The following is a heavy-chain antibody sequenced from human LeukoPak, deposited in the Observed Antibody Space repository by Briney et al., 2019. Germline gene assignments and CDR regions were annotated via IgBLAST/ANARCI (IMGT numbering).Heavy chain of an antibody. V-gene: IGHV4-39*07. CDR3: ATRGSVEMATMSYY. Sequence: SETLSLTCTVSGGSISSSSYYWGWIRQPPGKGLEWIGSIYYSGSTYYNPSLKSRVTISVDTSKNQFSLKLSSVTAADTAVYYCATRGSVEMATMSYYWGQGTLVTVSS. CDR1: GGSISSSSYY. CDR2: IYYSGST. D-gene: IGHD5-24*01. J-gene: IGHJ4*02.